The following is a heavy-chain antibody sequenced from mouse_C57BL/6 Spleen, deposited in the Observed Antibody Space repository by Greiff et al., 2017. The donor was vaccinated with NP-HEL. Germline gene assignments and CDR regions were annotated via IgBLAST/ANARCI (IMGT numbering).Heavy chain of an antibody. Sequence: QVQLQQSGAELVRPGASVKLSCKASGYTFTSYWMHWVKQRPVQGLEWIGKIDPSNGDTNYNQKFKDKATLTVDKSSSTAYMQLSSLTSEDSAVYYCASQWGSNFDYWGQGTTLTVSS. D-gene: IGHD1-3*01. CDR3: ASQWGSNFDY. J-gene: IGHJ2*01. V-gene: IGHV1-69*02. CDR2: IDPSNGDT. CDR1: GYTFTSYW.